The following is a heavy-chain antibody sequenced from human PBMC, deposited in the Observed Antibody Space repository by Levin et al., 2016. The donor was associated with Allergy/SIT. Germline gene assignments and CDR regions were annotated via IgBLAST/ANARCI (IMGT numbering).Heavy chain of an antibody. CDR1: GFTFSSYA. Sequence: GESLKISCAASGFTFSSYAMSWVRQAPGKGLEWVSAISGSGGSTYYADSVKGRFTISRDNSKNTLYLQMNSLRAEDTAVYYCAKDASSSPIAAAFALEGGFDYWGQGTLVTVSS. CDR3: AKDASSSPIAAAFALEGGFDY. J-gene: IGHJ4*02. CDR2: ISGSGGST. D-gene: IGHD6-13*01. V-gene: IGHV3-23*01.